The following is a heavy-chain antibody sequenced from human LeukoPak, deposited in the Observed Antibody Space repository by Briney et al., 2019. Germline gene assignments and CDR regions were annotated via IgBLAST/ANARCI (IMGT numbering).Heavy chain of an antibody. D-gene: IGHD2-8*01. CDR3: ASLKALVYY. V-gene: IGHV1-69*04. Sequence: SVTVSCKASGGTFSSYAISWVRQAPGQGLEWMGRIIPILGIANYAQKFQGRVTITADKSTSTAYMELSSLRSEDTAVYYRASLKALVYYWGQGTLVTVSS. CDR1: GGTFSSYA. CDR2: IIPILGIA. J-gene: IGHJ4*02.